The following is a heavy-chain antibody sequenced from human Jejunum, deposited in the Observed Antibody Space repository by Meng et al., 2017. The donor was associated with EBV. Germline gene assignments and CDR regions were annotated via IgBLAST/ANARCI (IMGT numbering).Heavy chain of an antibody. CDR3: ARPHYYDTSGPFDY. CDR2: IHPSDSDA. V-gene: IGHV5-51*01. CDR1: GYSFTSYW. J-gene: IGHJ4*02. Sequence: EVQLVQSGAEGKNPGESVERSCKGSGYSFTSYWIGWVRQMPGKGLEWMGIIHPSDSDAIYSPSFQGQVTISADKSINTAYLQWSSLKASDTAMYYCARPHYYDTSGPFDYWGQGTLVTVSS. D-gene: IGHD3-22*01.